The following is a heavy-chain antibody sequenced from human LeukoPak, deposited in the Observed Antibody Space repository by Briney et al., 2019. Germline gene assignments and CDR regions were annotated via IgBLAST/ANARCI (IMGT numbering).Heavy chain of an antibody. Sequence: SQTLSLTCAVSGGSISSGGYSWSWIRQPPGKGLKWIGYIYHSGSTYYNPSLKSRVTISVDRSKNQFSLKLSSVTAADTAVYYCARDSAEVNAFDIWGQGTMVTVSS. D-gene: IGHD3-10*01. J-gene: IGHJ3*02. CDR1: GGSISSGGYS. V-gene: IGHV4-30-2*01. CDR3: ARDSAEVNAFDI. CDR2: IYHSGST.